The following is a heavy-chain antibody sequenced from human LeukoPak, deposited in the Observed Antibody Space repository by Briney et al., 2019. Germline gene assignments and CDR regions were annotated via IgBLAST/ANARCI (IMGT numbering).Heavy chain of an antibody. D-gene: IGHD3-10*01. CDR2: ISSSSSYI. Sequence: GGSLRLSCAASGFTFSSYSMNWVRQAPGKGLEWVSSISSSSSYIYYADSVKGRFTISRDNAKNSLYLQMNSLRAEDTAVYCCARDKYGSGSYSWSKRLDSWGQGTLVTVSS. V-gene: IGHV3-21*01. CDR3: ARDKYGSGSYSWSKRLDS. CDR1: GFTFSSYS. J-gene: IGHJ4*02.